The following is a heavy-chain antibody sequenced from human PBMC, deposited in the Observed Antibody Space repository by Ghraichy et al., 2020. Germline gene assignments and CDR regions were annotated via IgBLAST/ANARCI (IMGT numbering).Heavy chain of an antibody. Sequence: ASVKVSCKASGYTFTSYGISWVRQAPGQGLEWMGWISAYNGNTNYAQKLQGRVTMTTDTSTSTAYMELRSLRSDDTAVYYCARDSYDYGDYGGFDYYYGMDVGGQGTTVTVSS. V-gene: IGHV1-18*04. D-gene: IGHD4-17*01. CDR3: ARDSYDYGDYGGFDYYYGMDV. J-gene: IGHJ6*02. CDR2: ISAYNGNT. CDR1: GYTFTSYG.